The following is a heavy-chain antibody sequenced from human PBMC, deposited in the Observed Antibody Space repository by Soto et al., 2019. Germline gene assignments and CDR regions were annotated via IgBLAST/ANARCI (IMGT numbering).Heavy chain of an antibody. CDR2: MSFDGSTK. CDR3: ARDWRGIVGPTDPNFDY. D-gene: IGHD1-26*01. J-gene: IGHJ4*02. V-gene: IGHV3-33*01. CDR1: GFTFSDYG. Sequence: QVQLVESGGGVVPPGRSLRLSCAASGFTFSDYGMHWVRQAPGKGLEWVAVMSFDGSTKRYADSVKGRFTISRGHSENTLYLQMNSLRAEDTALYYCARDWRGIVGPTDPNFDYWGQGTLVTVSS.